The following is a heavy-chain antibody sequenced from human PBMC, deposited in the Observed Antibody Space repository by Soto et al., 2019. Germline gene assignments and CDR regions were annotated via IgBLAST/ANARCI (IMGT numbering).Heavy chain of an antibody. CDR2: IYHSGST. CDR1: GGSISSSNW. J-gene: IGHJ6*02. D-gene: IGHD2-21*02. Sequence: SETLSLTCAVSGGSISSSNWWSWVRQPPGKGLEWIGEIYHSGSTNYNPSLKSRVTISVDKSKNQFSLKLSSVTAADTAVYYCARDKEEGDSYYYYGMDVWGQGTTVTVSS. V-gene: IGHV4-4*02. CDR3: ARDKEEGDSYYYYGMDV.